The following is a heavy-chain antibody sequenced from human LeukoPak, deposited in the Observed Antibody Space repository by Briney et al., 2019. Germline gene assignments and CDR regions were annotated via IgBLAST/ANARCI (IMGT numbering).Heavy chain of an antibody. J-gene: IGHJ4*02. CDR3: ARGESSSWYWVGLDY. V-gene: IGHV3-20*04. D-gene: IGHD6-13*01. Sequence: PGGSLRLSCAASGFTFDDYGMSWVRQAPGKGLEWVSGINWNGGSTGYADSVKGRFTISRDNAKNSLYLQMNSLRAEDTALYYCARGESSSWYWVGLDYWGQGTLVTVSS. CDR2: INWNGGST. CDR1: GFTFDDYG.